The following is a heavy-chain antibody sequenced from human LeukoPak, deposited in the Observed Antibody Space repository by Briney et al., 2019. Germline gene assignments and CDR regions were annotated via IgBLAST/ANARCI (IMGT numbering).Heavy chain of an antibody. CDR3: ARLWDSTGLYFYYYMDV. D-gene: IGHD6-19*01. V-gene: IGHV4-39*01. J-gene: IGHJ6*03. CDR2: YHIGNT. Sequence: PSETLSLTCTVSGVSIRGDTYYWGWIRQPPGKGLEWIGNYHIGNTYYNPSLKSQVTISEDTSKNQFSLRVNSVTAADTAVYYCARLWDSTGLYFYYYMDVWGEGTTVTVSS. CDR1: GVSIRGDTYY.